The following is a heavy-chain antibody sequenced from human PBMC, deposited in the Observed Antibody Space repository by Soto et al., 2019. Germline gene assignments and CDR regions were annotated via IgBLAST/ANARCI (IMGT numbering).Heavy chain of an antibody. CDR3: ARGGHVVVVTAASDP. V-gene: IGHV1-46*01. D-gene: IGHD2-21*02. CDR2: VNPSGGHT. CDR1: GDTFTDYY. Sequence: QVQLMQSGAEVKKPGASVKVSCKASGDTFTDYYIHWVRQAPGQGLEWMGTVNPSGGHTTYAQHFLGRVTMTRDTSTSTLSVELTSLTSDDTALYYCARGGHVVVVTAASDPWGQGTLVTASS. J-gene: IGHJ5*02.